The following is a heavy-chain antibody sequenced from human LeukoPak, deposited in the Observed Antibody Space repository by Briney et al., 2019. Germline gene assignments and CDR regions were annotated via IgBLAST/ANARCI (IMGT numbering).Heavy chain of an antibody. Sequence: GGSLRLSCAASGFTVSSNYMSWVRQAPGKGLEWVASIGRSSTYMYYADSVRGRFTISRDNAQNSLYLQMNSLRAEDTAVYYCATGREFDFWGQGTLVTVSS. CDR3: ATGREFDF. V-gene: IGHV3-21*01. J-gene: IGHJ5*01. CDR1: GFTVSSNY. CDR2: IGRSSTYM.